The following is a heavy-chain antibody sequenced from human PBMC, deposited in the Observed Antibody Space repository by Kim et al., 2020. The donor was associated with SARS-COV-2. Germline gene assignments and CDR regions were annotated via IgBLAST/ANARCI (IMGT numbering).Heavy chain of an antibody. CDR2: ISTSSTFV. V-gene: IGHV3-21*06. D-gene: IGHD2-2*01. CDR3: VRETRDGMDV. CDR1: GFTFIDYS. J-gene: IGHJ6*02. Sequence: GGSLRLSCEASGFTFIDYSMDWVRQAPGKGLEWVSSISTSSTFVSYADSVKGRLIVSRDNGNNLLFLHMTSLGAEDTAVYYCVRETRDGMDVWGQGTAVT.